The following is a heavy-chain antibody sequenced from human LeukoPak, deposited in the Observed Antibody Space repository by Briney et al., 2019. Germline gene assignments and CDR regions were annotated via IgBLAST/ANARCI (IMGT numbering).Heavy chain of an antibody. CDR1: GYTFTSYG. V-gene: IGHV1-18*01. Sequence: ASVKVSCKASGYTFTSYGISWVRQAPGQGLEWMGWISAYNGNTNYAQKLQGRVTITADESTSTAYMELSSLRSEDTAVYYCARESYPRITTAADGSDYWGQGTLVTVSS. D-gene: IGHD6-13*01. CDR3: ARESYPRITTAADGSDY. J-gene: IGHJ4*02. CDR2: ISAYNGNT.